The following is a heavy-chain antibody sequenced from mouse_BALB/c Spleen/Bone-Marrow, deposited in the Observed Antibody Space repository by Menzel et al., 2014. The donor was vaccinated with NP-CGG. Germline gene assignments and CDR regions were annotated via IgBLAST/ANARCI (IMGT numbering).Heavy chain of an antibody. J-gene: IGHJ4*01. D-gene: IGHD1-1*01. Sequence: EVKLQESGGGLVQPRGSLKLSCAASGFDSSGYWMSWVRQAPGKGLEWIGEINPDSSTINYTPSLKDKFIISRDNAKNTLYLQMSKVRSEDTALYYCARLGYYGTMDYWGQGTSVTVSS. CDR1: GFDSSGYW. CDR2: INPDSSTI. V-gene: IGHV4-1*02. CDR3: ARLGYYGTMDY.